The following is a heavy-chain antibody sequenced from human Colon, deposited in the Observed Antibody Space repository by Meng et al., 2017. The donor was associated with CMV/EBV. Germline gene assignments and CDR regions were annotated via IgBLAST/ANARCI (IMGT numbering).Heavy chain of an antibody. J-gene: IGHJ5*02. V-gene: IGHV3-30*02. CDR2: IRYDGTNK. CDR3: ARASNSSFDP. Sequence: GESLKISCAASGFSFSSYGMHWVRRAPGKGLEWVAFIRYDGTNKYYAESVKGRFTISRDNSQNTVTVQMNSLRGDDTAVYYCARASNSSFDPWGQGTWVTVSS. CDR1: GFSFSSYG. D-gene: IGHD4-11*01.